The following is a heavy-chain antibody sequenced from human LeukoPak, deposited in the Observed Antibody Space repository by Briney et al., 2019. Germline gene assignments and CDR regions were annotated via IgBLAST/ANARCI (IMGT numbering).Heavy chain of an antibody. CDR1: GYTFTSYD. D-gene: IGHD2-2*01. CDR3: ARGGYCSSTSCYEPDFDY. V-gene: IGHV1-8*01. CDR2: MNPNSGNT. Sequence: ASVKVSCKASGYTFTSYDINWVRQATGQGREWMGWMNPNSGNTGYAQKFQGRVTMTRNTSISTAYMELSSLRSEDTAVYYCARGGYCSSTSCYEPDFDYWGQGTLVTVSS. J-gene: IGHJ4*02.